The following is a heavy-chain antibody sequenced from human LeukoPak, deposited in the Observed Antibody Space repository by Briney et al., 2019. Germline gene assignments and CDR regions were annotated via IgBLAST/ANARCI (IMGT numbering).Heavy chain of an antibody. J-gene: IGHJ3*02. V-gene: IGHV4-61*02. CDR1: GGSISSRNSY. CDR3: ARLEGVAFDI. Sequence: SETLSLTCTVSGGSISSRNSYWGWIRQPAGKGLEWIGRIYTSGSTNYNPSLKSRVTISVDTSKNQFSLKLSSVTAADTAVYYCARLEGVAFDIWGQGTMVTVSS. CDR2: IYTSGST.